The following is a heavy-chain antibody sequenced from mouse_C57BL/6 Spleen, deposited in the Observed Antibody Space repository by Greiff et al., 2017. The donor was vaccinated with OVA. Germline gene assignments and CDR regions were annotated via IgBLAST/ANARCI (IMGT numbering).Heavy chain of an antibody. CDR2: IYPGDGDT. Sequence: VKLQESGAELVKPGASVKISCKASGYAFSSYWMNWVKQRPGKGLEWIGQIYPGDGDTNYNGKFKGKATLTADKSSSTAYMQLSSLTSEDSAVYFCAREAYYYGSSYAMDYWGQGTSVTVSS. D-gene: IGHD1-1*01. CDR1: GYAFSSYW. J-gene: IGHJ4*01. CDR3: AREAYYYGSSYAMDY. V-gene: IGHV1-80*01.